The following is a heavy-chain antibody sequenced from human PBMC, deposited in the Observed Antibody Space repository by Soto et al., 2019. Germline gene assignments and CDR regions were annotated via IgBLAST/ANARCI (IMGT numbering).Heavy chain of an antibody. J-gene: IGHJ4*02. CDR1: GYTFSNYG. V-gene: IGHV1-18*01. CDR2: ISGYNGDT. Sequence: QVQLVQSAAEVKKPGASVKVSCKASGYTFSNYGISWVRQAPGQGLEWTAWISGYNGDTKNAQSLQGRVTVTTDTSTSTSYMELRSLRSDDTAIYYCARSLGSGTGCDYWGQGTLVTVSS. CDR3: ARSLGSGTGCDY. D-gene: IGHD3-10*01.